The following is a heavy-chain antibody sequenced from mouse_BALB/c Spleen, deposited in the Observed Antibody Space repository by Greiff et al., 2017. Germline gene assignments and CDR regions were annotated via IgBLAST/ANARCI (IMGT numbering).Heavy chain of an antibody. J-gene: IGHJ3*01. CDR3: TRRMTPFAY. Sequence: EVQLQESGGGLVKPGGSLKLSCAASGFTFSSYTMSWVRQTPEKRLEWVATISSGGSYTYYPDSVKGRFTISRDNAKNTLYLQMSSLKSEDTAMYYCTRRMTPFAYWGQGTLVTVSA. V-gene: IGHV5-6-4*01. CDR2: ISSGGSYT. CDR1: GFTFSSYT.